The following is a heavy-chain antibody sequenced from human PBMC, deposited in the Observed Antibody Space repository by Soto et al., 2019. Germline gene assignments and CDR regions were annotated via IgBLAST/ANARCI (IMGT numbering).Heavy chain of an antibody. CDR1: GFTFSNYV. CDR3: ARDGAYYYDSSSGDWFDP. J-gene: IGHJ5*02. D-gene: IGHD3-22*01. Sequence: PGGSLRLSCAASGFTFSNYVMNWVRQAPGKGLEWASGIGGGGSDTYYADSVKGRFTISRDNSKNTLYLQLNSLRAEDTAVYYCARDGAYYYDSSSGDWFDPWGQGTLVTVSS. CDR2: IGGGGSDT. V-gene: IGHV3-23*01.